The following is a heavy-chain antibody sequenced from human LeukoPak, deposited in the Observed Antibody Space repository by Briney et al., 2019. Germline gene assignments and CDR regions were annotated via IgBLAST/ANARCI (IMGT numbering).Heavy chain of an antibody. V-gene: IGHV3-30*18. CDR2: ISYDGSNK. D-gene: IGHD6-19*01. J-gene: IGHJ4*02. CDR1: GFTFSSYG. Sequence: GGSLRLSCAASGFTFSSYGMHWVRQAPGKGLEWVAVISYDGSNKYYADSVKGRFTISRDNSKNTLYLQMNSLRAEDTAVYYCAKELWLVPGVGYWGQGTLVTVSS. CDR3: AKELWLVPGVGY.